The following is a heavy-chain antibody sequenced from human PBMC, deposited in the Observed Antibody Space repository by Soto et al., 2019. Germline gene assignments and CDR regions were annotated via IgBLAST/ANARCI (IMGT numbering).Heavy chain of an antibody. V-gene: IGHV1-18*01. J-gene: IGHJ4*02. CDR1: GYTFTSNG. CDR3: AREALYYESSCLDY. Sequence: ASVKVSCKASGYTFTSNGISWVRQAPGQGLEWMGWISGYNGNTNYAQNLQGRVTMTTDTSTSTAYMELRSLRSDDTAVYYCAREALYYESSCLDYWGQGTLVTVSS. CDR2: ISGYNGNT. D-gene: IGHD3-22*01.